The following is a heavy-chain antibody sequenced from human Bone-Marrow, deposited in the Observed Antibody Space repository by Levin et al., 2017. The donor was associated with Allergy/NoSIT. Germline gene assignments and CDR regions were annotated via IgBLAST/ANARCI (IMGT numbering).Heavy chain of an antibody. CDR2: IKQDGTDK. Sequence: PGESLKISCAASGFTFSSHWMSWVRQAPGKGLEWVATIKQDGTDKYYVDSVKGRFTISRDNAKNSLYLQMNSLRADDTAIYYCARYCSGGTCYPYYYYYYIDVWGKGTTVTVSS. J-gene: IGHJ6*03. CDR1: GFTFSSHW. D-gene: IGHD2-15*01. V-gene: IGHV3-7*03. CDR3: ARYCSGGTCYPYYYYYYIDV.